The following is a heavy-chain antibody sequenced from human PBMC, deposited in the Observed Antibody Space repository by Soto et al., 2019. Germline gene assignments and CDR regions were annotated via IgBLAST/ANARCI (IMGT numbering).Heavy chain of an antibody. D-gene: IGHD4-17*01. CDR2: IYYTGTT. CDR1: GGSISSYY. Sequence: SETLSLTCTVSGGSISSYYWSWNRQPPGKGLEWIGYIYYTGTTNYNPSLKSRVTISVDTSKNQFSLKLSSVTTADTAVYYCKKLPWADYGGIFDPWGQGTLVTVSS. V-gene: IGHV4-59*01. CDR3: KKLPWADYGGIFDP. J-gene: IGHJ5*02.